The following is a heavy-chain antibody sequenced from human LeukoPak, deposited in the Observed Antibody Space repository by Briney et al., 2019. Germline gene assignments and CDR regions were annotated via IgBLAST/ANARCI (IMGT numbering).Heavy chain of an antibody. J-gene: IGHJ6*03. V-gene: IGHV3-20*04. D-gene: IGHD6-6*01. CDR2: ITWNGGST. CDR1: GFTYDDYG. Sequence: GGSLRLSCAASGFTYDDYGMSWVRQAPGKGLEWVSGITWNGGSTGYADSVKGRFTISRDNAKNSLYLQMNSLRDEDTALYYCARATSSSGYYYYYMDVWGKGTTVTVSS. CDR3: ARATSSSGYYYYYMDV.